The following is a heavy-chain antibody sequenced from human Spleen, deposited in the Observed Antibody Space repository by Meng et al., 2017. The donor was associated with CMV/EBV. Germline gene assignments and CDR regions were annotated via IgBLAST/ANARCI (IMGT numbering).Heavy chain of an antibody. CDR3: TRIDCSTTSCYTYDAFDI. Sequence: GESLKISCAASGFTFSSYGMHWVRQAPGKGLEWVAVIWYDGSNKYYADSVKGRFTISRDNAKNTLYLQMNSLRAEDTAVYYCTRIDCSTTSCYTYDAFDIWGQGTMVTVSS. CDR2: IWYDGSNK. J-gene: IGHJ3*02. D-gene: IGHD2-2*02. CDR1: GFTFSSYG. V-gene: IGHV3-33*03.